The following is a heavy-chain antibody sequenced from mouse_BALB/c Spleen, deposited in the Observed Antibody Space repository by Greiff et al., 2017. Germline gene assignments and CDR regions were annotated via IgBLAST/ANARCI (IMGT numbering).Heavy chain of an antibody. D-gene: IGHD4-1*01. Sequence: EVKLMESGGGLVKPGGSLKLSCAASGFTFSSYTMSWVRQTPEKRLEWVATISSGGSYTYYPDSVKGRFTISRDNAKNTLYLQMSSLKSEDTAMYYCTRAWGYAMDYWGQGTSVTVSS. J-gene: IGHJ4*01. CDR2: ISSGGSYT. CDR1: GFTFSSYT. V-gene: IGHV5-6-4*01. CDR3: TRAWGYAMDY.